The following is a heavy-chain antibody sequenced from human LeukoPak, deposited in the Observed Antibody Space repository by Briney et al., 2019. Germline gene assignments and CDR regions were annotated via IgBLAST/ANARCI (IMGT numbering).Heavy chain of an antibody. CDR2: ISSSSAYI. V-gene: IGHV3-21*01. CDR1: GFTFSSFS. Sequence: GGSLRLSCAASGFTFSSFSMNWVRQAPGKGLEWVSYISSSSAYISYADSVKGRFTISRDNAKTSLYLQMNSLTAEDTAVYYCARITMSRFDPWGQGTLVTVS. J-gene: IGHJ5*02. CDR3: ARITMSRFDP. D-gene: IGHD3-10*02.